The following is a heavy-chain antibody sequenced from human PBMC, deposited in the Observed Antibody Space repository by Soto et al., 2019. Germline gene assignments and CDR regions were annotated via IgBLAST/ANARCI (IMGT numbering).Heavy chain of an antibody. Sequence: VGSLRLSCAASGFTFSSYSMHWVRQAPGKGLEWVAVISYDGSNKYYADSVKGRFTISRDNSKNTLYLQMNSLRAEDTAVYYCARDDGEDIVVVPAASYGMDVWGQGTTVTVSS. J-gene: IGHJ6*02. D-gene: IGHD2-2*01. CDR2: ISYDGSNK. CDR1: GFTFSSYS. V-gene: IGHV3-30-3*01. CDR3: ARDDGEDIVVVPAASYGMDV.